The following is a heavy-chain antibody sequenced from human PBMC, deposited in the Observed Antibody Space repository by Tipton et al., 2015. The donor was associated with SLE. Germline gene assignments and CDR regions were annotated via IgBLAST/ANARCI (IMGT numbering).Heavy chain of an antibody. J-gene: IGHJ3*01. Sequence: GLVKPSETLSLTCTVSGYSISSDFYWAWIRQPPGKGLEWIGSIYHNESPYYNATLKSRVTMSVDTSKNQFSLKLSFVTAADTAVYYCARTGGRDAFDFWGQGTLVTVSS. D-gene: IGHD2-15*01. CDR1: GYSISSDFY. V-gene: IGHV4-38-2*02. CDR2: IYHNESP. CDR3: ARTGGRDAFDF.